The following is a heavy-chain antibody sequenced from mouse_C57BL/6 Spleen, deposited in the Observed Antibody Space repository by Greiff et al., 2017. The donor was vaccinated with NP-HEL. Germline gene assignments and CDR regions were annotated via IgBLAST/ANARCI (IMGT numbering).Heavy chain of an antibody. CDR2: IYPGDGDT. J-gene: IGHJ3*01. D-gene: IGHD2-3*01. CDR1: GYTFSSSW. Sequence: VQLQQSGPELVKPGASVKISCKASGYTFSSSWMNWVKQRPGKGLEWIGRIYPGDGDTNYNGKFKGKATLTADKSASTAYMQLSSLTSEDSAVYFCASGVYDGYYEAPFAYWGQGTLFTGSA. CDR3: ASGVYDGYYEAPFAY. V-gene: IGHV1-82*01.